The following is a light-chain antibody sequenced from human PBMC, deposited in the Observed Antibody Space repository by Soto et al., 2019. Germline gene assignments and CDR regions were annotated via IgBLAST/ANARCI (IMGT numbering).Light chain of an antibody. CDR3: QQSYNPLRYT. CDR1: QFISSS. CDR2: TAS. J-gene: IGKJ2*01. V-gene: IGKV1-39*01. Sequence: DIQLTQSPSSLSASVGDRVTITCRASQFISSSLNWYQQKPEKAPKLLIFTASRLQNGVPSRFSGSGSGSDFTLTISSLQPEDFATYYCQQSYNPLRYTFGQGTKLEI.